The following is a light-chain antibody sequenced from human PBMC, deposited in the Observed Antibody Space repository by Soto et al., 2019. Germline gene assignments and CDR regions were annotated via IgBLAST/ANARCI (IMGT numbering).Light chain of an antibody. CDR3: QQDNSYSWT. J-gene: IGKJ1*01. Sequence: DIQMTQSPSTLSASVGDRVTITCRASQSISSWLAWYQQKPGKAPKLLIYDASSLESGVPSRFSGSGSGTEFTLTISSLQPDDFAPYYCQQDNSYSWTFGQGTKVEIK. CDR1: QSISSW. CDR2: DAS. V-gene: IGKV1-5*01.